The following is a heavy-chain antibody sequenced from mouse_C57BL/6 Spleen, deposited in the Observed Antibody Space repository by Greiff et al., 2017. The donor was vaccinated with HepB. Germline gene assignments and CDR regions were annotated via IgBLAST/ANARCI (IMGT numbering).Heavy chain of an antibody. J-gene: IGHJ1*03. V-gene: IGHV5-9-1*02. CDR3: TREDDGYSSYWYFDV. Sequence: EVKLVESGEGLVKPGGSLKLSCAASGFTFSSYAMSWVRQTPEKRLEWVAYISSGGDYIYYADTVKGRFTISRDNARNTLYLQMSSLKSEDTAMYYGTREDDGYSSYWYFDVWGTGTTVTVSS. D-gene: IGHD2-3*01. CDR1: GFTFSSYA. CDR2: ISSGGDYI.